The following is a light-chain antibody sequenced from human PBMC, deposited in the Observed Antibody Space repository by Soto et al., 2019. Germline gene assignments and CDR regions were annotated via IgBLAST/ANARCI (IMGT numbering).Light chain of an antibody. Sequence: QSALTQPASVSGSRGQSITISCTGTSSDVGSNNLVSWFQQHPGTAPKLIIYEVSKRPSGVSNRFSGSKSGNAASLTISGLQADDEADYYCCSYSGSSTFAVLFGGGTKLTVL. CDR1: SSDVGSNNL. CDR3: CSYSGSSTFAVL. CDR2: EVS. V-gene: IGLV2-23*02. J-gene: IGLJ2*01.